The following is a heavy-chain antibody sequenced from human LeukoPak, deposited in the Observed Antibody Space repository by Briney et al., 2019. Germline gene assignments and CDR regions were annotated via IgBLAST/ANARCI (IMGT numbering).Heavy chain of an antibody. CDR1: GYTFTSYG. D-gene: IGHD5-12*01. J-gene: IGHJ5*02. CDR2: IIPIFGTA. Sequence: SVKVSCKASGYTFTSYGISWVRQAPGQGLEWMGGIIPIFGTANYAQKFQGRVTITADKSTSTAYMELSSLRSEDTAVYYCARRYSGYDYGRGSQVLRGNWFDPWGQGTLVTVSS. V-gene: IGHV1-69*06. CDR3: ARRYSGYDYGRGSQVLRGNWFDP.